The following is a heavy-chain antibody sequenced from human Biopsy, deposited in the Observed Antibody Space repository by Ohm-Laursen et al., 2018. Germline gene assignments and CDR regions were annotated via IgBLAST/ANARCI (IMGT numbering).Heavy chain of an antibody. Sequence: GTLSLTCVVYGATSSDYYWSWIRQPPGKGLEWLGQIDRSGNTNYNPSLKGRLTISGNTSKNQFSLKLTSVTAADTAVYFCGNEIYGRDYWGQGALVTVSS. D-gene: IGHD4-17*01. V-gene: IGHV4-34*08. CDR2: IDRSGNT. J-gene: IGHJ4*02. CDR1: GATSSDYY. CDR3: GNEIYGRDY.